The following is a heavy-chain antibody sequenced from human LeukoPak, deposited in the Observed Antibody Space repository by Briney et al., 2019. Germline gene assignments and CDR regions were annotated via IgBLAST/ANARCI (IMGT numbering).Heavy chain of an antibody. CDR3: ARGSHMVPAADYNWFDP. D-gene: IGHD2-2*01. V-gene: IGHV1-18*01. Sequence: ASVKVSCKASGYTFTSYGISWVRQAPGQGLEWMGWISAYNGNTNYAQKLQGRVTMITDTSTSTAYMELRSLRSDDTAVYYCARGSHMVPAADYNWFDPWGQGTLVTVSS. CDR2: ISAYNGNT. J-gene: IGHJ5*02. CDR1: GYTFTSYG.